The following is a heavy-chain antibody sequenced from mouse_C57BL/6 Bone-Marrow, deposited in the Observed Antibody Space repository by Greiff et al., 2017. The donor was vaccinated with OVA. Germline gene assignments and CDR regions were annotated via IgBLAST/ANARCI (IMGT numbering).Heavy chain of an antibody. J-gene: IGHJ2*01. D-gene: IGHD1-1*01. CDR2: IWSGGST. CDR1: GFSLTSYG. V-gene: IGHV2-2*01. CDR3: ARHYGSSDPLDY. Sequence: VKLVESGPGLVQPSQSLSITCTVSGFSLTSYGVHWVRQSPGKGLEWLGVIWSGGSTDYNAAFISRLSISKDNSKSPVFFKMNSLQADDTAIEYCARHYGSSDPLDYWGQGTTLTVSS.